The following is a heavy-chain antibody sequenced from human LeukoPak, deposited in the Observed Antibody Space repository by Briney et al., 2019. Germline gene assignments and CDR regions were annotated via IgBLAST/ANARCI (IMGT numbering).Heavy chain of an antibody. CDR2: IKQDGSEK. CDR1: GFTFSSYW. CDR3: GRDLTGANDY. V-gene: IGHV3-7*03. Sequence: GGSLRLSCAASGFTFSSYWMSWVRQAPGKGLEWVANIKQDGSEKYYVDSVKGRFTISRDNSKNTLYLQMNSLRAEDTAVYYCGRDLTGANDYWGQGTLVTVSS. D-gene: IGHD1-26*01. J-gene: IGHJ4*02.